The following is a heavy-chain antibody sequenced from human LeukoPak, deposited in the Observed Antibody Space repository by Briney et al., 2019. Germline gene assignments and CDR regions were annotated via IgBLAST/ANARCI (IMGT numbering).Heavy chain of an antibody. Sequence: GESLKLSCKGSGYSFTSYWIGWLRPMPGKGLEWMGIIYPSDSDTRYSPSFQGQVTISADKSVSTAYPQWSSLEASDTAMYYCARTMVRGVITSSFDFWGQGTLVTVSS. CDR3: ARTMVRGVITSSFDF. D-gene: IGHD3-10*01. CDR2: IYPSDSDT. V-gene: IGHV5-51*01. CDR1: GYSFTSYW. J-gene: IGHJ4*02.